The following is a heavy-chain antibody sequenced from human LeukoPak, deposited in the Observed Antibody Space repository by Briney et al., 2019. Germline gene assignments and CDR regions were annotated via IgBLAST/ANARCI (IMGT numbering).Heavy chain of an antibody. D-gene: IGHD2-2*02. Sequence: ASVKVSCKASGYTFTTYGINWLRQAPGQGLAWMGWISTYNSNTHYAQKLQGRVTMTTDASTSTAYMELKSLRSDDTAVYYCARGIPPGDAFDIWGQGTMVTVSS. CDR3: ARGIPPGDAFDI. J-gene: IGHJ3*02. V-gene: IGHV1-18*01. CDR1: GYTFTTYG. CDR2: ISTYNSNT.